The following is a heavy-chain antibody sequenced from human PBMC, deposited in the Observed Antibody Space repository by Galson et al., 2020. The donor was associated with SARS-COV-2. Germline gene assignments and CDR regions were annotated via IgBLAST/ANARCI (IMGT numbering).Heavy chain of an antibody. D-gene: IGHD2-2*01. V-gene: IGHV3-23*01. CDR1: GFTFRSHA. CDR3: AKPIGIVAPAASRYFDP. J-gene: IGHJ5*02. CDR2: VSARGDYT. Sequence: TGGSLRLSCAASGFTFRSHAMTWVRPAPGKGLEWVSTVSARGDYTYYTDSVKGRFTISRDNSKNTLYLQLNSLRVEDTAIYYCAKPIGIVAPAASRYFDPWGQGTLVTVSS.